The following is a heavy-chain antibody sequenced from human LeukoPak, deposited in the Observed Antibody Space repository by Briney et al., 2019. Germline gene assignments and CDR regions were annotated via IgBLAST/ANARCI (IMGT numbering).Heavy chain of an antibody. CDR1: GYTFTHYF. D-gene: IGHD6-13*01. Sequence: GESLKISCKGSGYTFTHYFIGWVRQMPGKGLEWMGIIYPGDSDARYSPSFQGQVIISADKSINTAYLQWSSLKASDTAMYYCARFVGTPAAAGRYNYFDPWGQGTLVTVSS. V-gene: IGHV5-51*01. J-gene: IGHJ5*02. CDR3: ARFVGTPAAAGRYNYFDP. CDR2: IYPGDSDA.